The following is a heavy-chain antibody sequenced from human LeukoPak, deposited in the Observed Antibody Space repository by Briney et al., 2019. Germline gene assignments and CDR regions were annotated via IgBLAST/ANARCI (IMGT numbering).Heavy chain of an antibody. J-gene: IGHJ3*02. V-gene: IGHV3-74*01. D-gene: IGHD3-10*01. CDR2: INSDGNST. CDR3: ARDEWYYYGSGSNDAFDI. CDR1: GFTFSNYW. Sequence: LPGGSLRLSCAASGFTFSNYWMHWVRQAPGKGLVWVSRINSDGNSTSYADSVKGRFTISRDNSKNTLYLQMNSLRAEDTALYYCARDEWYYYGSGSNDAFDIWGQGTMVTVSS.